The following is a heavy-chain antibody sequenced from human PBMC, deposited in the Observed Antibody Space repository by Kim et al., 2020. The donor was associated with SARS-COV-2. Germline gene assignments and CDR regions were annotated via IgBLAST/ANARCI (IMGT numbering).Heavy chain of an antibody. D-gene: IGHD1-26*01. Sequence: SVKVSCKASGGTFSSYAISWVRQAPGQGLEWMGGIIPIFGTANYAQKFQGRVTITADESTSTAYMELSSLRSEDTAVYYCAREDGDIKGWELERRGEASAFDIWGQGTMVTVSS. CDR1: GGTFSSYA. V-gene: IGHV1-69*13. CDR2: IIPIFGTA. J-gene: IGHJ3*02. CDR3: AREDGDIKGWELERRGEASAFDI.